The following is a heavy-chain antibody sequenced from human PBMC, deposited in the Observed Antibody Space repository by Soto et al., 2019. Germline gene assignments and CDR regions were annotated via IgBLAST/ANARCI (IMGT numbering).Heavy chain of an antibody. D-gene: IGHD6-19*01. CDR3: ARNIGYSSGWYYYYYGMDV. Sequence: GGSLRLSCAASGFTFSSYAMHWVRQAPGKGLEWVAVISYDGSNKYYADSVKGRFTISRDNSKNTLYLQMNSLRAEDTAVYYCARNIGYSSGWYYYYYGMDVWGQGTTVTVSS. J-gene: IGHJ6*02. CDR2: ISYDGSNK. CDR1: GFTFSSYA. V-gene: IGHV3-30-3*01.